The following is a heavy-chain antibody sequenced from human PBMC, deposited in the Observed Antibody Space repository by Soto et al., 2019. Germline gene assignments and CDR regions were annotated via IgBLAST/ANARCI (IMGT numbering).Heavy chain of an antibody. V-gene: IGHV4-39*01. CDR3: ARHYGSFDP. J-gene: IGHJ5*02. D-gene: IGHD3-10*01. CDR2: TFYSGST. CDR1: GCSISSSGYY. Sequence: SETLSLTCTVSGCSISSSGYYWGWIRQPPGKGLEWIGTTFYSGSTYYNPSLKSRVTVFVDTSKNQFSLKLSSVTAADTAVYYCARHYGSFDPWGQGTLVTVSS.